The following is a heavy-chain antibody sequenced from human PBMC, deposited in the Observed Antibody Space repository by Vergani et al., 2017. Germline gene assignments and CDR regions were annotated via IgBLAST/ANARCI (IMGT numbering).Heavy chain of an antibody. CDR2: ISWDGGST. V-gene: IGHV3-43D*03. D-gene: IGHD2-15*01. Sequence: EVQLVESGGVVVQPGGSLRLSCAASGFTFDDYAMHWVRQAPGTGLEWVSLISWDGGSTYYADSVKGRFTISRDNSKNSLYLQMNSLRAEDTALYYCAKEMRGCSGGSCYSYYYGMDVWGQGTTVTVSS. CDR3: AKEMRGCSGGSCYSYYYGMDV. J-gene: IGHJ6*02. CDR1: GFTFDDYA.